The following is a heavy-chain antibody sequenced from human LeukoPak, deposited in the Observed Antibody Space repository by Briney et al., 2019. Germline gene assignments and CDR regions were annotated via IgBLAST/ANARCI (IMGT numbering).Heavy chain of an antibody. CDR3: ARGHDAFDI. CDR2: ISSSSTYT. V-gene: IGHV3-11*06. Sequence: TGGSLRLSCAASGFTFSDYYMSWIRQAPGKGLEWVSCISSSSTYTNYADSVKGRFTISRDNSKNTLYLQMNSLRAEDTAVYYCARGHDAFDIWGQGTMVTVSS. CDR1: GFTFSDYY. J-gene: IGHJ3*02.